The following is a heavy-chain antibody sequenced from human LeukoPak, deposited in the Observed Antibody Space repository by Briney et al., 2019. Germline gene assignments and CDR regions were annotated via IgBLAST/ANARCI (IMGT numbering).Heavy chain of an antibody. D-gene: IGHD2-2*01. J-gene: IGHJ3*02. CDR1: GFTFITYR. Sequence: KPGGSLRLSCAASGFTFITYRMNWVRQTPGKGLEWVSSISSSSSYMYYADSVKGRFAISRDNAKNSLYLQMNSLRADDTGVYYCARGRSSTSTFDAFDIWGQGTMVTVSS. CDR3: ARGRSSTSTFDAFDI. CDR2: ISSSSSYM. V-gene: IGHV3-21*01.